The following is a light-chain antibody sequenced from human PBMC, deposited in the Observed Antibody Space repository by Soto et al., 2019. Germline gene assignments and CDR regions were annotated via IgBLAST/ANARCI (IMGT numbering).Light chain of an antibody. Sequence: DIQMTQSPSSLSAFVGDSVTITCHASQRISTFLNWYHQKPGKAPKLLIYSASYLQSGVPSNFSGSGSGTDFTLSIVTLQPEDFGTYCCQQSYRLPLTFGGGTKVDIK. CDR3: QQSYRLPLT. CDR1: QRISTF. V-gene: IGKV1-39*01. J-gene: IGKJ4*01. CDR2: SAS.